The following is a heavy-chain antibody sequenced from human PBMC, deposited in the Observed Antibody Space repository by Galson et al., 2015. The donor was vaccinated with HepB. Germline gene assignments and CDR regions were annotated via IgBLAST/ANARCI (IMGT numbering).Heavy chain of an antibody. J-gene: IGHJ4*02. CDR3: ARDQPPIGSGSYYFDY. CDR1: GFTFSSYG. V-gene: IGHV3-33*08. D-gene: IGHD3-10*01. CDR2: IWYDGSNK. Sequence: SLRLSCAASGFTFSSYGMHWVRQAPGKGLEWVAVIWYDGSNKYYADSVKGRFTISRDNSKNTLYLQMNSLRAEDTAVYYCARDQPPIGSGSYYFDYWGQGTLVTVSS.